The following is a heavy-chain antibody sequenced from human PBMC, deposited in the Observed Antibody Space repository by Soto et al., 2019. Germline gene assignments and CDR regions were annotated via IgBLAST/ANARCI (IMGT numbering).Heavy chain of an antibody. V-gene: IGHV6-1*01. Sequence: QTLSPTCAISGDSVSSNSAAWNWIRQSPSKGLEWLGRAYYRSKWYNDYAVSVKSRITINPDTSKNQFSLQLNSVTPEDTAVYYCARLRPQYSSDTDYGMDVWGQGTTVTVSS. CDR3: ARLRPQYSSDTDYGMDV. CDR2: AYYRSKWYN. D-gene: IGHD6-19*01. CDR1: GDSVSSNSAA. J-gene: IGHJ6*02.